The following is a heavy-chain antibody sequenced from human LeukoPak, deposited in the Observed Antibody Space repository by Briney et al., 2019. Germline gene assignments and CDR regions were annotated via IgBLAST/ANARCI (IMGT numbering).Heavy chain of an antibody. V-gene: IGHV3-23*01. D-gene: IGHD1-26*01. J-gene: IGHJ4*02. CDR2: ISASGGST. CDR3: AKDHRWESPHYLDS. Sequence: GGSLRLSCAASGFTFSSSAMSWVRQVPGKGLEWVSGISASGGSTYYADSVRGRFTISRDNSKNTLYVQMNSLRDEDTAVYYCAKDHRWESPHYLDSWGQGTLVTVSS. CDR1: GFTFSSSA.